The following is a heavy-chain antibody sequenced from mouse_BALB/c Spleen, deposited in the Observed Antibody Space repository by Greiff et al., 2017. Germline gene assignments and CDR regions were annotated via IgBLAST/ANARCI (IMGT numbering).Heavy chain of an antibody. J-gene: IGHJ2*01. CDR3: ARSGDGYDY. CDR1: GYAFTNYL. V-gene: IGHV1-54*01. Sequence: VQLQQSGAELVRPGTSVKVSCKASGYAFTNYLIEWVKQRPGQGLEWIGVINPGSGGTNYNEKFKGKATLTADKSSSTAYMQLSSLTSDDSAVYFCARSGDGYDYWGQGTTLTVSS. D-gene: IGHD2-3*01. CDR2: INPGSGGT.